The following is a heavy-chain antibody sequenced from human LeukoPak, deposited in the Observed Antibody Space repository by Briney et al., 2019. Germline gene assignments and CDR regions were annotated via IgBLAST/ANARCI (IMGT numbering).Heavy chain of an antibody. CDR2: IYISGGT. CDR1: GGSISSGDYY. J-gene: IGHJ5*02. Sequence: SETLSLTCTVSGGSISSGDYYWSWIRQPAGMGLEWIGRIYISGGTEYNPSLKSRVTISIDTSKNQFYLRLSSVTAADTAVYYCARVRRNSGNKYFDPWGQGTRVTVSS. V-gene: IGHV4-61*02. CDR3: ARVRRNSGNKYFDP. D-gene: IGHD5-12*01.